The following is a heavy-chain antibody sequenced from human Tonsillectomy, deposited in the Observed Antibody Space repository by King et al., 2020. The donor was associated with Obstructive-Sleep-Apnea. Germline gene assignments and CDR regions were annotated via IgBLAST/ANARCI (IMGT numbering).Heavy chain of an antibody. J-gene: IGHJ2*01. D-gene: IGHD3/OR15-3a*01. Sequence: VQLVESGGGLVQPGGSLRLSCAASGFTVSSNYMSWVRQAPGKGLEWVSVIYSGGTTYYADSVKGRFTISRDNSKNMLYLQMNSLRAEDTAVYYCARAPIIWTDHDQTGYFDLWGRRALVTVAS. V-gene: IGHV3-66*01. CDR2: IYSGGTT. CDR1: GFTVSSNY. CDR3: ARAPIIWTDHDQTGYFDL.